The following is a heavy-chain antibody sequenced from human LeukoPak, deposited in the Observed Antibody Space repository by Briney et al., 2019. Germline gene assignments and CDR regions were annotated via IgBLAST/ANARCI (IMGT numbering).Heavy chain of an antibody. V-gene: IGHV1-46*01. CDR2: INPSGGST. CDR3: ARGSSSWQTIDY. J-gene: IGHJ4*02. CDR1: GYTFTSYY. D-gene: IGHD6-13*01. Sequence: GSVKVSCKASGYTFTSYYMHWVRQAPGQGREWMGIINPSGGSTSYAQKFQGRVTMTRDTSTSTVYMELSSLRSEDTAVYYCARGSSSWQTIDYWGQGTLVTVSS.